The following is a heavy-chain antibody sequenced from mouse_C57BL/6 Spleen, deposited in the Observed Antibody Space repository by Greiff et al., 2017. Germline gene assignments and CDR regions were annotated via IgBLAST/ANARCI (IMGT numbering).Heavy chain of an antibody. CDR1: GYTFTSYW. CDR3: ARELRQLRCGFDY. V-gene: IGHV1-50*01. D-gene: IGHD3-2*02. J-gene: IGHJ2*01. Sequence: QVQLQQPGAELVKPGASVKLSCKASGYTFTSYWMQWVKQRPGQGLEWIGEIDPSDSYTNYNQKFKGKATLTVDTSSSTAYMQLSSLTSEDSAVYYCARELRQLRCGFDYWGQGTTLTVSS. CDR2: IDPSDSYT.